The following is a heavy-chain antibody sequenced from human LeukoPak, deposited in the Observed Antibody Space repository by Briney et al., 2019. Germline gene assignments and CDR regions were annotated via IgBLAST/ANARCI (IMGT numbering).Heavy chain of an antibody. CDR3: ARGSPISSDSSGYYYDWFDP. D-gene: IGHD3-22*01. Sequence: KASETLSLTCAVYGGSFSGYYWSWIRQPPGKGLEWIGEINHSGSTNYNPSLKSRVTISVDTSKNQFSLNLSSVTAADTAVYYCARGSPISSDSSGYYYDWFDPWGQGTLATVSS. CDR1: GGSFSGYY. J-gene: IGHJ5*02. CDR2: INHSGST. V-gene: IGHV4-34*01.